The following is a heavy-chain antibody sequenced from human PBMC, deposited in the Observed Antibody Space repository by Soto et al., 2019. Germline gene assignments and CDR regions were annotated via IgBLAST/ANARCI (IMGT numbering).Heavy chain of an antibody. CDR3: AIQPTYFYFWSDIPPWLYP. D-gene: IGHD3-3*01. V-gene: IGHV1-24*01. CDR1: GYTLSKLP. CDR2: FDPEEGKT. Sequence: GASVKVSCKVSGYTLSKLPMHWVRQAPGKGLEWMGSFDPEEGKTIYAQNFQGRVTMTEDTSTATAYMELSSLRSEDTAVYYCAIQPTYFYFWSDIPPWLYPRDQRTPVPVSS. J-gene: IGHJ5*01.